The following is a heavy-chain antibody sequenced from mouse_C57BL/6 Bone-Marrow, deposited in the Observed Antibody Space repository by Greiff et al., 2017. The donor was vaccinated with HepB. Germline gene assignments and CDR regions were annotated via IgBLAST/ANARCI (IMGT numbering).Heavy chain of an antibody. CDR3: ARTFRITTVELGVDY. D-gene: IGHD1-1*01. CDR1: GYAFSSSW. Sequence: QVQLKQSGPELVKPGASVKISCKASGYAFSSSWMNWVKQRPGKGLEWIGRIYPGDGDTNYNGKFKGKATLTADKSSSTAYMQLSSLTSEDSAVYFCARTFRITTVELGVDYWGQGTTLTVSS. J-gene: IGHJ2*01. V-gene: IGHV1-82*01. CDR2: IYPGDGDT.